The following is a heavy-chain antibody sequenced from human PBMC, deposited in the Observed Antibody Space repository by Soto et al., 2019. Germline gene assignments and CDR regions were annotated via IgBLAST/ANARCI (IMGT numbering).Heavy chain of an antibody. V-gene: IGHV3-23*01. J-gene: IGHJ6*02. Sequence: EVQLLESGGGLVQPGGSLRLSCAASGFTFSSYAMSWVRQALGKGLEWVSAISGSGGSTYYADSVKGRFTISRDNSKNTLYLQMNSLRAEDTAVYYCAKDRITIFGVVIIDYYYYGMDVWGQGTTVTVSS. CDR2: ISGSGGST. D-gene: IGHD3-3*01. CDR3: AKDRITIFGVVIIDYYYYGMDV. CDR1: GFTFSSYA.